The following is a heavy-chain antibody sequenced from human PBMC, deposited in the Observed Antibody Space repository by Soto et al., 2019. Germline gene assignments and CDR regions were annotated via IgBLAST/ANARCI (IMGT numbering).Heavy chain of an antibody. V-gene: IGHV4-39*01. D-gene: IGHD3-10*01. CDR2: IYYSGST. CDR1: GGSISSSSYY. Sequence: ETLSLTCTVSGGSISSSSYYWGWIRQPPGKGLEWIGSIYYSGSTYYNPSLKSRVTISVDTSKNQFSLKLSSVTAADTAVYYCAGYGSGSLYYYYYGMDVWGQGTTVTVSS. J-gene: IGHJ6*02. CDR3: AGYGSGSLYYYYYGMDV.